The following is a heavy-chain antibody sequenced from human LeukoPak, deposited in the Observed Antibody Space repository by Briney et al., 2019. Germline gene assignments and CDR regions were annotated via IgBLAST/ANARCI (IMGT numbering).Heavy chain of an antibody. Sequence: SETLSLTCTFSGGSISSGDYYWSWIRQPPGKGLEWIGYIYYSGSTYYNPSLKSRVTISVDTSKNQFSLKLSSVTAADTAVYYCARATDSTLFDYWGQGTLVTVSS. CDR2: IYYSGST. CDR1: GGSISSGDYY. J-gene: IGHJ4*02. CDR3: ARATDSTLFDY. D-gene: IGHD2-2*01. V-gene: IGHV4-30-4*01.